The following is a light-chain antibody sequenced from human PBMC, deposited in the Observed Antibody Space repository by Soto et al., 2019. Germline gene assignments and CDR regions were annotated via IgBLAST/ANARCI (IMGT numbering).Light chain of an antibody. V-gene: IGLV2-14*01. J-gene: IGLJ1*01. CDR3: SSYTSDNTYV. Sequence: QSALTQPASVSGSTGQSITISCSGTSSDVGAYNYVSWYQQHPGKAPRVMIYDVSNRPSGVSNRFSGSKSGNTATLTISGLQAEDESDYYCSSYTSDNTYVFATGTKVTVL. CDR1: SSDVGAYNY. CDR2: DVS.